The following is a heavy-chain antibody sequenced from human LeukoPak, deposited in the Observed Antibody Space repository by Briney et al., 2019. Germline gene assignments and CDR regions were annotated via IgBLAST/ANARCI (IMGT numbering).Heavy chain of an antibody. V-gene: IGHV4-39*01. D-gene: IGHD2-2*01. J-gene: IGHJ4*02. Sequence: PSETLSLTCTVSGGSGGSISSSSYYWGWIRQPPGKGPEWIGMIYYTGNTHYNPSLKSRVTISADTSKNQFSLKLSSVNAADTAMYYCARIQRGEVDYWGQGTLVIVSS. CDR2: IYYTGNT. CDR1: GGSISSSSYY. CDR3: ARIQRGEVDY.